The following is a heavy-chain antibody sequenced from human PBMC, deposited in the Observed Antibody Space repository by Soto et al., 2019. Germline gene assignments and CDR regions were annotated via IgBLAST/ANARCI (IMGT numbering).Heavy chain of an antibody. D-gene: IGHD3-22*01. CDR3: VKEGHAFYDSPNYGDDLLF. J-gene: IGHJ4*02. CDR1: GFIFSTHG. V-gene: IGHV3-30*18. CDR2: ISSDGSDR. Sequence: VESGGGVVQPGTSLTLSCAGSGFIFSTHGIHWVRQAPGKPLEWVGLISSDGSDRFYGASVKGRFAFSRDNSKNKVSLQMNRLRPDDTAGYYCVKEGHAFYDSPNYGDDLLFWGRGTLVTVSS.